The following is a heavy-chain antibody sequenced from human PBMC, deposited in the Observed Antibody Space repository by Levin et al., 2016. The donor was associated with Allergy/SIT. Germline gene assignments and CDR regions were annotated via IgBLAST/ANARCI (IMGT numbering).Heavy chain of an antibody. CDR1: GFTFSSYA. CDR2: IGSGGTT. D-gene: IGHD1-26*01. V-gene: IGHV3-23*01. J-gene: IGHJ6*02. Sequence: GGSLRLSCAASGFTFSSYAMSWVRQAPGKGLEWVSAIGSGGTTYYADSVKGRFTISRDNSKNTLYLQMNSLRAEDTAVYYCAREPYGTYYYYGMDVWGQGTTVTVSS. CDR3: AREPYGTYYYYGMDV.